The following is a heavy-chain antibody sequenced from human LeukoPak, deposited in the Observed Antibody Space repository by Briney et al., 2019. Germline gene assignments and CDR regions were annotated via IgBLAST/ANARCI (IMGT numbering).Heavy chain of an antibody. J-gene: IGHJ6*02. CDR3: ARDRFEYSSSSDFYYYYGMDV. D-gene: IGHD6-6*01. Sequence: GGSLRLSCAASGFTVSNNYMSWVRQAPGKGLEWVSVIYSGGTTYYTDSVKGRFTISRDKFKNTLYLQMNSLRAEDTAVYYCARDRFEYSSSSDFYYYYGMDVWGQGTTVTVSS. CDR1: GFTVSNNY. V-gene: IGHV3-53*01. CDR2: IYSGGTT.